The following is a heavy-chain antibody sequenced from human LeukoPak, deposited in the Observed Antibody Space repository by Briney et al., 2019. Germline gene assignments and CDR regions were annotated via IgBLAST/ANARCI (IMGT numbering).Heavy chain of an antibody. J-gene: IGHJ4*02. Sequence: PSETLSLTCTASGGSISSYYWSWIRQPAGKGLEWIGLIYTSGSTNYNPSLKSRVTMSVDTSKKRFSLKLSSVTAADTGVYYCARVGGSGWYGFDYWGQGTLVTVSS. CDR3: ARVGGSGWYGFDY. CDR2: IYTSGST. D-gene: IGHD6-19*01. CDR1: GGSISSYY. V-gene: IGHV4-4*07.